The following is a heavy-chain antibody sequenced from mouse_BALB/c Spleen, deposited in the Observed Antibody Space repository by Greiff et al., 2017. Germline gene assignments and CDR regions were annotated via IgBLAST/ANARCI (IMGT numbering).Heavy chain of an antibody. Sequence: VQLQQSGPDLVKPGASVKISCKASGYSFTGYYMHWVKQSHGKSLEWIGRVNPDNGGTSYNQKFKSKAILTVDKSSSTAYMELRSLTAEDSAVYYCAREGYPDQAWFAYWGQGTLVTVSA. CDR2: VNPDNGGT. CDR3: AREGYPDQAWFAY. D-gene: IGHD2-2*01. V-gene: IGHV1-26*01. J-gene: IGHJ3*01. CDR1: GYSFTGYY.